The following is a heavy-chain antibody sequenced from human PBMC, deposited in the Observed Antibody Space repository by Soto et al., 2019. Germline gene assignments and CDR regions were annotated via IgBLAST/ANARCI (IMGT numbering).Heavy chain of an antibody. CDR1: GFTFSSYS. V-gene: IGHV3-23*01. CDR2: ISGSGDST. CDR3: ARRGPGTYFDY. D-gene: IGHD6-13*01. J-gene: IGHJ4*02. Sequence: GGSLRLSCAASGFTFSSYSMNWVLQAPGKGLEWVSVISGSGDSTYYADSVKGRFTISRDNSKNTLYLQMNSLRAEDTAVYYCARRGPGTYFDYWGQGTLVTVSS.